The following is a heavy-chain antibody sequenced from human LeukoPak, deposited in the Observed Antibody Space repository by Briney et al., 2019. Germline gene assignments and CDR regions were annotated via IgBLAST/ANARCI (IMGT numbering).Heavy chain of an antibody. D-gene: IGHD1-26*01. Sequence: GASVKVSCKASGGTFSSYAISWVRQAPGQGLEWMGGIIPIFGTANYAQKFQGRVTITADESTSTAYMELSSLRSEDTAVYYCARDLVGATHPFDYWGQGTLVTVSS. CDR3: ARDLVGATHPFDY. V-gene: IGHV1-69*13. CDR1: GGTFSSYA. CDR2: IIPIFGTA. J-gene: IGHJ4*02.